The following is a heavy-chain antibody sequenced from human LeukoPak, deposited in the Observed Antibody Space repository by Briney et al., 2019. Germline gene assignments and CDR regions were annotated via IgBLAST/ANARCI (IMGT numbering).Heavy chain of an antibody. CDR3: ARQEYCSGGSCYTWFGP. J-gene: IGHJ5*02. Sequence: GESLKISCKGSGYSINNYWIGWVRQMPGKGLEWMGIIYPTDSDIRYSPSFQGQVTISADKSISTAYLQWGSLKASDTAMYYCARQEYCSGGSCYTWFGPWGQGTLVTVSS. CDR2: IYPTDSDI. V-gene: IGHV5-51*01. D-gene: IGHD2-15*01. CDR1: GYSINNYW.